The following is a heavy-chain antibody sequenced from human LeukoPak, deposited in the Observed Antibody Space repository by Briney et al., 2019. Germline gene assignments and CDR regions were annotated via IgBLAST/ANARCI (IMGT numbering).Heavy chain of an antibody. Sequence: GGSLRLSCAASGFTFSGSDMHWVGQAAGKGLEWVGRIRSKRNNYATAYAASVKGRFTISRDDSKSTVYLHMDSLKTEDTALYYCSRLEDSSPIEVALDIWGQGTVVTVSS. D-gene: IGHD6-13*01. CDR3: SRLEDSSPIEVALDI. CDR2: IRSKRNNYAT. V-gene: IGHV3-73*01. CDR1: GFTFSGSD. J-gene: IGHJ3*02.